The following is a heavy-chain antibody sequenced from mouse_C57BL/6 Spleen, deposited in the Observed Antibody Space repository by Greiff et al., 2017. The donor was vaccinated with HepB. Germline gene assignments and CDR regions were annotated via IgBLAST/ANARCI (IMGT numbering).Heavy chain of an antibody. J-gene: IGHJ1*03. CDR3: ARDGWTLYFDV. Sequence: DVKLQESGPGLVKPSQSLSLTCSVTGYSITSGYYWNWIRQFPGNKLEWMGYISYDGSNNYNPSLKNRISITRDTSKNQFFLKLNSVTTEDTATYYCARDGWTLYFDVWGTGTTVTVSS. CDR1: GYSITSGYY. V-gene: IGHV3-6*01. D-gene: IGHD2-3*01. CDR2: ISYDGSN.